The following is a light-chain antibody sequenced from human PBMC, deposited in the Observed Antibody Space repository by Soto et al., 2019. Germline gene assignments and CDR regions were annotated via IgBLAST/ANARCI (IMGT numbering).Light chain of an antibody. V-gene: IGLV2-14*01. J-gene: IGLJ1*01. Sequence: QSALTQPASVSGSPGQSITISCTGTSSDVGGYNYVSWYQQRPGKAPKLMIYEVSNRPSGVSSRFSGSKSGNTASLTISGLQAEDEADYYCSSYTSSNTLYVFGTGTKLTVL. CDR1: SSDVGGYNY. CDR3: SSYTSSNTLYV. CDR2: EVS.